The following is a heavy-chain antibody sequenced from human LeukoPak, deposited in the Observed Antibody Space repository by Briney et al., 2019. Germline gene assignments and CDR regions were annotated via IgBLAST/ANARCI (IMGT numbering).Heavy chain of an antibody. Sequence: SETLSLTCTVSGGSINSHFWSWIRQPPGKGLEWIGYIYYSGSTNYNPSLKSRVTISIDTSKNQFSLKLSSVTAADTAVYYCARGWSGYFFRIDPWGQEPWTPSPQ. J-gene: IGHJ5*02. V-gene: IGHV4-59*11. CDR1: GGSINSHF. CDR3: ARGWSGYFFRIDP. CDR2: IYYSGST. D-gene: IGHD3-3*01.